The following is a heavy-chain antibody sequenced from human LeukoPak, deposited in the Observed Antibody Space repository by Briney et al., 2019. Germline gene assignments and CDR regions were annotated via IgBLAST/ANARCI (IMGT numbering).Heavy chain of an antibody. Sequence: GASVKVSCKASGGTFSSYAISWVRQAPGQGLEWMGGIIPIFGTANYAQKFLGRVTITTDESTSTAYMELSSLRSEDTAVYYCARDRGLRWGNSSSWSKYYYYYYMDVWGKGTTVTVSS. V-gene: IGHV1-69*05. CDR2: IIPIFGTA. J-gene: IGHJ6*03. CDR1: GGTFSSYA. D-gene: IGHD6-13*01. CDR3: ARDRGLRWGNSSSWSKYYYYYYMDV.